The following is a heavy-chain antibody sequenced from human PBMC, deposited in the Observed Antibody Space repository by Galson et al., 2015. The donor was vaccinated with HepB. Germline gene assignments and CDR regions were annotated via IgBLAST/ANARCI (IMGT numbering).Heavy chain of an antibody. Sequence: SVKVSCKASGYTFTSYGISWVRQAPGQGLEWMGWISAYNGNTNYAQKLQGRVTMTTDTSTSTAYMELRSLRSGDTAVYYCARDQGGYCSSTSCHYGMDVWGQGTTVTVSS. J-gene: IGHJ6*02. V-gene: IGHV1-18*04. CDR2: ISAYNGNT. D-gene: IGHD2-2*03. CDR1: GYTFTSYG. CDR3: ARDQGGYCSSTSCHYGMDV.